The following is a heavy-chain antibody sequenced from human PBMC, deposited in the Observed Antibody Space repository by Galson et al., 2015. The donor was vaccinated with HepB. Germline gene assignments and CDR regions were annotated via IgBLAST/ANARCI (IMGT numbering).Heavy chain of an antibody. V-gene: IGHV3-15*01. CDR1: GFTFSNAW. Sequence: SLRLSCAASGFTFSNAWMSRVRQAPGKGLEWVGRIKSKTDGGTTDYAAPVKGRFTISRDDSKNTLYLQITSLKTGDTAVYYCTTPLLWFGESDAFDIWGQGTMATVSS. D-gene: IGHD3-10*01. J-gene: IGHJ3*02. CDR3: TTPLLWFGESDAFDI. CDR2: IKSKTDGGTT.